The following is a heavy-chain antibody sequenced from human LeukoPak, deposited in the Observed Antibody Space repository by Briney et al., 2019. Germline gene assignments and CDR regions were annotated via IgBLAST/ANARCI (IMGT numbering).Heavy chain of an antibody. D-gene: IGHD3-22*01. CDR1: GFIFSSYS. J-gene: IGHJ4*02. Sequence: GGSLRLSCAASGFIFSSYSMIWVRQAPGKGLEWVSFISGSSGTIYYADSVKGRFTISRDNAKNSLYLQMNSLRAEDTAVYYCARDRYDSSAGVGHWGQGTLVTVSS. CDR3: ARDRYDSSAGVGH. V-gene: IGHV3-48*04. CDR2: ISGSSGTI.